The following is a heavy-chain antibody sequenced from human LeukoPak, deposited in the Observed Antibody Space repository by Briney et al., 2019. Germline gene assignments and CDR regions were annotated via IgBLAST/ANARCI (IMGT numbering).Heavy chain of an antibody. V-gene: IGHV4-34*01. Sequence: PSETLSLTCAVYGGSFSGYYWSWIRQPPGKGLEWMGEINHSGSTNYNPPLKSRVTISVDTSKNQFSLKLSSVTAADTAVYYCARTGKYCSSTSCYYFDYWGRGTLVTVSS. J-gene: IGHJ4*02. CDR3: ARTGKYCSSTSCYYFDY. CDR2: INHSGST. CDR1: GGSFSGYY. D-gene: IGHD2-2*01.